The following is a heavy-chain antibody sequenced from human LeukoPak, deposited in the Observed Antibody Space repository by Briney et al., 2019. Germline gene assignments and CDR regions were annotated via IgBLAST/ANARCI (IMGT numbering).Heavy chain of an antibody. J-gene: IGHJ4*02. CDR2: IKQDGSEK. D-gene: IGHD1-7*01. CDR1: GFTFSSYW. V-gene: IGHV3-7*01. CDR3: AREISVDWNYDQQIFDY. Sequence: GSLRLSCAASGFTFSSYWMSWVRQAPGKGLEWVANIKQDGSEKYYVDSVKGRFTISRDNAKNSLYLQMSSLRAEDTAVYYCAREISVDWNYDQQIFDYWGQGTLVTVSS.